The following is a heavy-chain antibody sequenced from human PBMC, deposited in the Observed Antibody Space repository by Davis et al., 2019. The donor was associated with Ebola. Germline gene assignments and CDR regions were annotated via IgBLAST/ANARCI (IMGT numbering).Heavy chain of an antibody. D-gene: IGHD2-2*02. V-gene: IGHV3-21*01. CDR3: ARDLYLGSWNYYGMDV. CDR2: ISSSSSYI. J-gene: IGHJ6*02. Sequence: GESLKISCAASGFTFSDYGMNWVRQAPGKGLEWVSSISSSSSYIYYADSVKGRFTISRDNAKNSLYLQMNSLRAEDTAVYYCARDLYLGSWNYYGMDVWGQGTTVTVSS. CDR1: GFTFSDYG.